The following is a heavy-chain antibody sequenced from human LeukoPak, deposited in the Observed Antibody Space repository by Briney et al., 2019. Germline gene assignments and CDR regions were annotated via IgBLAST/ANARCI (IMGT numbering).Heavy chain of an antibody. J-gene: IGHJ6*03. V-gene: IGHV1-2*02. Sequence: ASVKVSCKASGYTFTGYYIHWVRQASGQGLEWLGWIKPNSGATRYVQTFQGRVILTTDTSIGTAYMELSSLTPDDTAVYYCARLELRRNYYYSYYMDVWGKGTTVTVFS. D-gene: IGHD1-26*01. CDR2: IKPNSGAT. CDR1: GYTFTGYY. CDR3: ARLELRRNYYYSYYMDV.